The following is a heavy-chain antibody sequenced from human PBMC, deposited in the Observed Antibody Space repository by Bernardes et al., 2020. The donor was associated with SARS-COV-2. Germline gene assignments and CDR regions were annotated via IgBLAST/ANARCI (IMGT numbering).Heavy chain of an antibody. V-gene: IGHV4-39*01. J-gene: IGHJ4*02. CDR3: ARQDLGEYNFDY. CDR2: IYYSGST. D-gene: IGHD3-16*01. Sequence: SETLSLTCTVSGGSISSAIYYWGWIRQPPGKGLEWIGNIYYSGSTYYNPSLKSRVTISIDTSKNQFSLKLTSVTAADTAVYYCARQDLGEYNFDYWGQGTLVTVSS. CDR1: GGSISSAIYY.